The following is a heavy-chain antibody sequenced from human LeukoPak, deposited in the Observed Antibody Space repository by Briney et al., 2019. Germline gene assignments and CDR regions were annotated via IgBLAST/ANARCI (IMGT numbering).Heavy chain of an antibody. CDR3: ARDLGYYAFDI. V-gene: IGHV3-7*01. J-gene: IGHJ3*02. CDR1: GFTFSSYW. CDR2: IKQDESEK. Sequence: GGSLRLSCAHSGFTFSSYWMYWVCPAPGKGLERVSSIKQDESEKYYGDSVKGRFAVSRDTATNSLFMQKDSVRAEDTAVYYCARDLGYYAFDIWGQGTMVTVS. D-gene: IGHD2-15*01.